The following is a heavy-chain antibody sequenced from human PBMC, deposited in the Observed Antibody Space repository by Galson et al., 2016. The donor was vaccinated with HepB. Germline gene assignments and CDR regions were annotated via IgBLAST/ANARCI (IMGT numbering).Heavy chain of an antibody. Sequence: SPRLSCAASGFTFSSYGMNWIRQAPGKGLERVSYISRGSGTVYYADSVRGRFTVSRDNARNSLYLQMNSLRDEDTAVYYCATSDSGGDTFVDVWGQGTLVTVSS. CDR2: ISRGSGTV. D-gene: IGHD4-23*01. J-gene: IGHJ4*02. V-gene: IGHV3-48*02. CDR1: GFTFSSYG. CDR3: ATSDSGGDTFVDV.